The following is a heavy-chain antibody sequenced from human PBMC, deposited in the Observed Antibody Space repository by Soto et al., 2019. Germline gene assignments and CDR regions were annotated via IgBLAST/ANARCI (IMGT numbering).Heavy chain of an antibody. CDR3: ARDLSQ. CDR1: GFPFSSYA. Sequence: DVPLVESGGGLVQPGGSLRLSCAASGFPFSSYAMHWVRQAPGKGLEWISYINSASTTTFHADSVKGLFTVSRDNAQNSRYLQMSSLSHEEQGVYHCARDLSQWGQGMLVTVSS. CDR2: INSASTTT. J-gene: IGHJ4*02. V-gene: IGHV3-48*02.